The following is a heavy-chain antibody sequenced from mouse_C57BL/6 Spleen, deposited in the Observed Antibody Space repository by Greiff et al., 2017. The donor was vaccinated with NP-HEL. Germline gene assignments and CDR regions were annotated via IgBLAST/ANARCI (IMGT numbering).Heavy chain of an antibody. CDR3: ARYKLRNYFDY. CDR1: GFTFTDYY. J-gene: IGHJ2*01. V-gene: IGHV7-3*01. D-gene: IGHD1-1*01. CDR2: IRNKANGYTT. Sequence: MLVESGGGLVQPGGSLSLSCAASGFTFTDYYMSWVRQPPGKALEWLGFIRNKANGYTTEYSASVKGRFTISRDNSQSILYLQMNALRAEDSATYYCARYKLRNYFDYWGQGTTLTVSS.